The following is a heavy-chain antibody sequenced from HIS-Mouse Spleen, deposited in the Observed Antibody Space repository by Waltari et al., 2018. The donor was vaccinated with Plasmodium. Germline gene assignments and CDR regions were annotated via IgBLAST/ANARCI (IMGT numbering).Heavy chain of an antibody. CDR3: ARSIAATVTFYFDY. CDR1: GGSISSGASY. V-gene: IGHV4-31*03. J-gene: IGHJ4*02. D-gene: IGHD6-13*01. CDR2: IYYSGST. Sequence: QVQLQESGPGLVKPSQTLYLTCTVSGGSISSGASYWSWIRQHPGKGLEWIGYIYYSGSTYYNPSLKSRVTISVDTSKNQFSLKLSSVTAADTAVYYCARSIAATVTFYFDYWGQGTLVTVSS.